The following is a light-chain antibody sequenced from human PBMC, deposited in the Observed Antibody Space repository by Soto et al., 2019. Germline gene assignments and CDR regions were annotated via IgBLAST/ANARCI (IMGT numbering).Light chain of an antibody. J-gene: IGKJ1*01. CDR3: QQYGGSPWT. Sequence: EVVVTQSPDTLSLSPGETATLSCRASQSVSSSVAWYQHKPGQSPRLVVYSGDKRAPGIPPRFSGSGSGTDFTLTISRLEPEDFAVYYCQQYGGSPWTFGQGTKVEIK. CDR2: SGD. CDR1: QSVSSS. V-gene: IGKV3-20*01.